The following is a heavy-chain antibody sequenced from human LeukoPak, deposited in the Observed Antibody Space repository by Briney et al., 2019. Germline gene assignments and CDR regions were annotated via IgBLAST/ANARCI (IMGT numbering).Heavy chain of an antibody. CDR2: IIPIFGTA. J-gene: IGHJ4*02. CDR3: ASNYCSGGSCYELGY. CDR1: GGTFSSYA. V-gene: IGHV1-69*13. D-gene: IGHD2-15*01. Sequence: PVKVSCKASGGTFSSYAISWVRQAPGHRLEWMGGIIPIFGTANYAQKFQGRVTITADESTSTAYMELSSLRSEDTAVYYCASNYCSGGSCYELGYWGQGTLVTVSS.